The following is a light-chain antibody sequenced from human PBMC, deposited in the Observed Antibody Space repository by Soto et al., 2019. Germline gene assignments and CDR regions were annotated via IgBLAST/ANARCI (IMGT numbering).Light chain of an antibody. CDR3: QQYGSSPRMYT. V-gene: IGKV3-20*01. Sequence: EIVLTQSPGTLFLSPGESATLSCRASQSVSSSYLAWYQQKPGQAPRLLIYGASSRATGIPDRFSGSGSGTDFTLTISRLEPEDFAVYYCQQYGSSPRMYTFGQGTKLEIK. J-gene: IGKJ2*01. CDR1: QSVSSSY. CDR2: GAS.